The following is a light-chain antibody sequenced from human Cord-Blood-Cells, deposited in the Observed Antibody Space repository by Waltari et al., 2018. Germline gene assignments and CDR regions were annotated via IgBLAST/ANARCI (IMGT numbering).Light chain of an antibody. J-gene: IGLJ2*01. Sequence: QSALTPPAPGSGSPGTSITISCPGTRSDVGGYNHVPWYQQHPGKAPKLMIYDVSNRPSGVSNRFSGSKSGNTASLTISGLQAEDEADYYCSSYTSSSNVVFGGGTKLTVL. V-gene: IGLV2-14*01. CDR2: DVS. CDR1: RSDVGGYNH. CDR3: SSYTSSSNVV.